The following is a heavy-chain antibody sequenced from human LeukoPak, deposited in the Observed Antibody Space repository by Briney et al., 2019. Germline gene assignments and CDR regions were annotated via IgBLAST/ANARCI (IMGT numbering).Heavy chain of an antibody. CDR1: GYTFTSYA. V-gene: IGHV1-3*01. CDR3: ARAPWGGYDRGWFDP. CDR2: INAGNGNT. J-gene: IGHJ5*02. Sequence: ASVKVSCKASGYTFTSYAMHWVRQAPGQRLEWMGWINAGNGNTKYSQKFQGRVTITRDTSASTAYMELSSLRSEDTAVYYCARAPWGGYDRGWFDPWGQGTLVTVSS. D-gene: IGHD5-12*01.